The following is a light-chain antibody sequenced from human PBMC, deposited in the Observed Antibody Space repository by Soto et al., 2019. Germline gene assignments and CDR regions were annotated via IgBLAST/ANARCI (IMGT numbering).Light chain of an antibody. J-gene: IGKJ4*01. V-gene: IGKV4-1*01. Sequence: DIVMTQSPDSLAASLGERATISCKSSQSVLYSSDNENYLAWYQQKAGQPPKLLIYWASTRESGVPDRFSGSGSGTNFTLTISSLQAEDVAVYYCQQYYSSPLTFGGGTKVEIK. CDR1: QSVLYSSDNENY. CDR2: WAS. CDR3: QQYYSSPLT.